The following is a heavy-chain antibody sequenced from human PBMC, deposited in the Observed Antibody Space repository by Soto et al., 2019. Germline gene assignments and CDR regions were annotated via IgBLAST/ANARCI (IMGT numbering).Heavy chain of an antibody. CDR1: GFKISRSS. CDR2: ISDSGSNT. Sequence: VSGGGLVQPGGSLRLSCAAFGFKISRSSMNWVRQAPGRGLEWVAYISDSGSNTLYADSVKGRFTVSRDTAKNSLYLQMSGLRDEDRAVYYCARYYYDSSGYDGMDVWGQGTTVTVSS. CDR3: ARYYYDSSGYDGMDV. V-gene: IGHV3-48*02. D-gene: IGHD3-22*01. J-gene: IGHJ6*02.